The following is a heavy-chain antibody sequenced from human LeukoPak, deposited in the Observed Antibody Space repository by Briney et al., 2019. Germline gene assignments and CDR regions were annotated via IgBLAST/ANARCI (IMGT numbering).Heavy chain of an antibody. D-gene: IGHD3-22*01. Sequence: SETLSLTCTVSGGSISSYYWSWIQQPPGKGLEWIGYIYYSGSTNYNPSLKSRVTISVDTSKNQFSLKLSSVTAADTAVYYCARGTMIEGDAFDIWGQGTMVTVSS. CDR3: ARGTMIEGDAFDI. J-gene: IGHJ3*02. V-gene: IGHV4-59*01. CDR1: GGSISSYY. CDR2: IYYSGST.